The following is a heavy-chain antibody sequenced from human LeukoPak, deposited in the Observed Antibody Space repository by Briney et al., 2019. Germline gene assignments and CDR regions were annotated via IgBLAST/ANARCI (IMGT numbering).Heavy chain of an antibody. CDR1: GFTFSSYS. V-gene: IGHV3-48*04. CDR2: ISSSSSTI. J-gene: IGHJ4*02. Sequence: GGSLRLSCAASGFTFSSYSMNWVRQAPGKGLEWVSYISSSSSTIYYAGSVKGRFTISRDNAKNSLYLQMNSLRAEDTAVYYCARLWFGELLYRGSELDYWGQGTLVTVSS. CDR3: ARLWFGELLYRGSELDY. D-gene: IGHD3-10*01.